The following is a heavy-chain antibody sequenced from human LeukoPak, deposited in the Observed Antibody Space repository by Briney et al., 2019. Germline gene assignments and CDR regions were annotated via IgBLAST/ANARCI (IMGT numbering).Heavy chain of an antibody. CDR3: ARVSYGDYSPDY. J-gene: IGHJ4*02. Sequence: SETLSLTCSVSGGSVSSNHWTWIRQPPGKGLEWIGSIYYSGSTYYNPSLKSRVTISVDTSKNQFSLKLSSVTAADTAVYYCARVSYGDYSPDYWGQGTLVTVSS. CDR2: IYYSGST. D-gene: IGHD4-17*01. V-gene: IGHV4-59*02. CDR1: GGSVSSNH.